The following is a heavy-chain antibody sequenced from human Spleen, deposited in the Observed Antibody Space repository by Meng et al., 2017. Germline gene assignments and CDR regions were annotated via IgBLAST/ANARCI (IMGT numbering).Heavy chain of an antibody. V-gene: IGHV4-39*07. Sequence: SETLSLTCTVSGGSISSSSYYWGWIRQPPGKGLEWIATIDYSGSTYYNPSLKSRLTISVDTSKNQFSLRLTSVTAADTAVYYCARLVAVSLWGQGTLVTVSS. D-gene: IGHD6-19*01. CDR2: IDYSGST. CDR3: ARLVAVSL. CDR1: GGSISSSSYY. J-gene: IGHJ4*02.